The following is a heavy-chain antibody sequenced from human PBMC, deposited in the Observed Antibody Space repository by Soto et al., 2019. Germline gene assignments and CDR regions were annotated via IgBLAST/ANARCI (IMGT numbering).Heavy chain of an antibody. Sequence: GGSLRLSCAASGFTFSSYEMNWVRQAPGKGLEWVSYISSSGSTIYYADSVKGRFTISRDNAKNSLYLQMDSLRAEDTAVYFCARIPQWLGTNYFDFWGQGTLVTVSS. CDR3: ARIPQWLGTNYFDF. CDR2: ISSSGSTI. CDR1: GFTFSSYE. V-gene: IGHV3-48*03. J-gene: IGHJ4*02. D-gene: IGHD6-19*01.